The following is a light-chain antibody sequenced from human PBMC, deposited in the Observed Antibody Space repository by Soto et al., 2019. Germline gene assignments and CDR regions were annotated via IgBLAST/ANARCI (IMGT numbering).Light chain of an antibody. CDR2: WAS. V-gene: IGKV4-1*01. CDR1: QSVLYSSNNKNY. Sequence: DIVMTHSPDSLAVSLGERATINCKSSQSVLYSSNNKNYLAWYQQKPGQPPKLLIYWASTRESGVPDRFSGSGSGTDFTLTISSLQAEDVAVYYCQQYYSTRTFGPGTKVDIK. J-gene: IGKJ3*01. CDR3: QQYYSTRT.